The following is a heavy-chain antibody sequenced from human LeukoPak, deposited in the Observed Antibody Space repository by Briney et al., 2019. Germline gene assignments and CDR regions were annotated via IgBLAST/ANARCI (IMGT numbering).Heavy chain of an antibody. CDR1: GGTFSSYA. J-gene: IGHJ6*04. V-gene: IGHV1-69*06. CDR3: AADSRRNYYGSGSYYIPYYYGMDV. CDR2: IIPIFGTA. Sequence: SVKVSCKASGGTFSSYAISWVRQAPGQGLEWMGGIIPIFGTANYAQKFQGRVTITADKSTSTAYMELSSLRSEDTAVYYCAADSRRNYYGSGSYYIPYYYGMDVWGKGTTVTVSS. D-gene: IGHD3-10*01.